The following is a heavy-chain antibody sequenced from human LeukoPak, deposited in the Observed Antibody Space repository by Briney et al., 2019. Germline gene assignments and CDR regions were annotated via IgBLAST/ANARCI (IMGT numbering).Heavy chain of an antibody. CDR2: ISGSSKHV. Sequence: PGGSLKLSCAASGFTFSTYAMSWVRQAPGKGLEWVSSISGSSKHVYYADLVKGRFTISRDNARNSLYLQMDSLRAEDTAVYYCAKNGQTGFSFDPWGQGTLVTVSS. V-gene: IGHV3-21*01. CDR1: GFTFSTYA. D-gene: IGHD1-14*01. CDR3: AKNGQTGFSFDP. J-gene: IGHJ5*02.